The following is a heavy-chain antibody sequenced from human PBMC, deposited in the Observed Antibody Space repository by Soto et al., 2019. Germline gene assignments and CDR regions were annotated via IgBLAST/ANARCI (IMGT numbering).Heavy chain of an antibody. V-gene: IGHV4-34*01. D-gene: IGHD2-2*01. J-gene: IGHJ6*02. CDR3: ARNPQIVVVPADYGMDV. Sequence: SETLSLTCAVYGGSFSGYYWSWIRQPPGKGLEWIGEINHSGSTNYNPSLKSRVTISVDTSKNQFSLKLSSVTAADTAVYYCARNPQIVVVPADYGMDVWGQGTTVTVS. CDR2: INHSGST. CDR1: GGSFSGYY.